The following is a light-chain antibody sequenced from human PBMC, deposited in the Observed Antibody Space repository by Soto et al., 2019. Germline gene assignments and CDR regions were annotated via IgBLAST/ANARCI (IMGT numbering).Light chain of an antibody. CDR3: QQYGSSPCT. CDR2: GAS. V-gene: IGKV3-20*01. J-gene: IGKJ2*02. CDR1: QRVSSSY. Sequence: EIVLTQSPGTLSLSPGERVTLSCRASQRVSSSYLAWYRQKPGQAPRLLIYGASTRATGIPDRVSGSGSGTDFTLTISRLEPEDFAVYYCQQYGSSPCTFGQGTKLDIK.